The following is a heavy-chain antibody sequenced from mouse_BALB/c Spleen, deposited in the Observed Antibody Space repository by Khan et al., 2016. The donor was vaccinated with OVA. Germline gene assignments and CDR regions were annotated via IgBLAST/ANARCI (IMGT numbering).Heavy chain of an antibody. CDR3: ARQPYYRYEVMDY. CDR2: IWSDGST. J-gene: IGHJ4*01. V-gene: IGHV2-6-1*01. D-gene: IGHD2-9*01. Sequence: QVQLKESGPGLVPPSQSLSITCTISGFSLTNYGIHWVRQPPGKGLEWLVVIWSDGSTTYNSALKSRLTITKVNSKSHVFLKMNSLQTDDTAIYFGARQPYYRYEVMDYWGQGTSVTVSA. CDR1: GFSLTNYG.